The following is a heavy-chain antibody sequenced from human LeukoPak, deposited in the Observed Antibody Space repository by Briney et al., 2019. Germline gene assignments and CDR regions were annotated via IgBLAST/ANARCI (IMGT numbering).Heavy chain of an antibody. CDR3: AKDFPPAGVWFGELFTTDGDAFDI. CDR1: GFTFSSYA. D-gene: IGHD3-10*01. CDR2: ISGSGGST. Sequence: PGGSLRLSCAASGFTFSSYAMSRVRQAPGKGLEWVSAISGSGGSTYYADSVKGRFTISRDNSKNTLYLQMNSLRAEDTAVYYCAKDFPPAGVWFGELFTTDGDAFDIWGQGTMVTVSS. J-gene: IGHJ3*02. V-gene: IGHV3-23*01.